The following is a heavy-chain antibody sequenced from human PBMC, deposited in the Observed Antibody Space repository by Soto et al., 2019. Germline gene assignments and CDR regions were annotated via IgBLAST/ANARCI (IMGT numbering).Heavy chain of an antibody. CDR3: ATATYYSDSSGPPDGA. CDR1: GYTLTELS. Sequence: ASVKVSCKVSGYTLTELSMHWVRQAPGKELEWMGGFDPEDGETIYAQKFQGRVTMTEDTSTDTAYMELSSLRSEHTPVHYCATATYYSDSSGPPDGAWGQGTRVTVSP. CDR2: FDPEDGET. V-gene: IGHV1-24*01. J-gene: IGHJ5*02. D-gene: IGHD3-22*01.